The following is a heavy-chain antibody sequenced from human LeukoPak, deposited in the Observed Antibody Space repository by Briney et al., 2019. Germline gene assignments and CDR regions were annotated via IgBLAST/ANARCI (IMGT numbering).Heavy chain of an antibody. Sequence: SETLSLTCAVYGGSFSGYYWSWIRQPPGKGLERIGEINHSGSTNYNPSLKSRVTISVDTSKNQFSLKLSSVTAADTAVYYCARDRDYYDSSGYYHGDWFDSWGQGTLVTVSS. CDR1: GGSFSGYY. CDR2: INHSGST. J-gene: IGHJ5*01. CDR3: ARDRDYYDSSGYYHGDWFDS. V-gene: IGHV4-34*01. D-gene: IGHD3-22*01.